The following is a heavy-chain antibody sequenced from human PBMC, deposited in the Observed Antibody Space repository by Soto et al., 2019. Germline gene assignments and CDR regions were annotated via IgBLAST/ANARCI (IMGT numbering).Heavy chain of an antibody. CDR1: GYSFTTYW. CDR2: IYPGDSDA. D-gene: IGHD1-26*01. V-gene: IGHV5-51*01. CDR3: ARPVGQGRDSGVEY. J-gene: IGHJ4*02. Sequence: GESLKISCKGSGYSFTTYWIGWVRHMPGKGLEWMGSIYPGDSDARYSPSFQGQGTTSAGRSISTAYLQWSSLKAWDTAMYYRARPVGQGRDSGVEYWGQGNLVTVSA.